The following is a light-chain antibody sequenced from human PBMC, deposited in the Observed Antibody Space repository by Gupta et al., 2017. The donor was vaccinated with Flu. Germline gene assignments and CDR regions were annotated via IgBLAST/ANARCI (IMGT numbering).Light chain of an antibody. CDR3: QVWDSSSDHFV. Sequence: VSVAPGQTARITCGGDDIGRKRVHWYQQRPGQAPMVVVYDDVKRPSGIPERFSGSNSGNTATLTISRVEAGDEGDFYCQVWDSSSDHFVFGSGTKVTVL. CDR2: DDV. J-gene: IGLJ1*01. V-gene: IGLV3-21*02. CDR1: DIGRKR.